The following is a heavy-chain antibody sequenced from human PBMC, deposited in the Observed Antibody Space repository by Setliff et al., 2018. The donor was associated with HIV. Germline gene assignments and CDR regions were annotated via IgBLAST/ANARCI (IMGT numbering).Heavy chain of an antibody. CDR3: ARHRVDTSMLVVKSQGAFDL. Sequence: GESPKISCRGFGYSFGDYWIGWVRQKPGKGLEWMGIIFPADSDTRVSPSFQGQVSISADRSTYAAFLQWTSLKASDTGMYFCARHRVDTSMLVVKSQGAFDLWGQGTLVTVSS. D-gene: IGHD3-22*01. CDR1: GYSFGDYW. J-gene: IGHJ3*01. CDR2: IFPADSDT. V-gene: IGHV5-51*01.